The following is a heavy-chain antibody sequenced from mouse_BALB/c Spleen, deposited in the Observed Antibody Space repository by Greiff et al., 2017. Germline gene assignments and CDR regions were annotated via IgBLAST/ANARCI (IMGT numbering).Heavy chain of an antibody. D-gene: IGHD2-1*01. CDR3: ARDNGNYPYYYAMDY. CDR1: GFTFSDYG. CDR2: ISNLAYSI. Sequence: EVKVVESGGGLVQPGGSRKLSCAASGFTFSDYGMAWVRQAPGKGPEWVAFISNLAYSIYYADTVTGRFTISRENAKNTLYLEMSSLRSEDTAMYYCARDNGNYPYYYAMDYWGQGTSVTVSS. J-gene: IGHJ4*01. V-gene: IGHV5-15*02.